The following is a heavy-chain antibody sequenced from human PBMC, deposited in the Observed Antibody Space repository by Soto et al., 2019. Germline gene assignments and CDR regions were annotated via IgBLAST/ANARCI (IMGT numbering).Heavy chain of an antibody. CDR2: ISYDGSNK. CDR1: GFTFSSYA. CDR3: ARDRPSPYCSSASCSSYFDY. D-gene: IGHD2-2*01. V-gene: IGHV3-30-3*01. J-gene: IGHJ4*02. Sequence: GGSLRLSCAASGFTFSSYAMQWVRQAPGKGLEWVAVISYDGSNKYYADSVKGRFTISRDNSRNSLYLQMNSLRAEDTAVYYCARDRPSPYCSSASCSSYFDYWGQGTLVTVSS.